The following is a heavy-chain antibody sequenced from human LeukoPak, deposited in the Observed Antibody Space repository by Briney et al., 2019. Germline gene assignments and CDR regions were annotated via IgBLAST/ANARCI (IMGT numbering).Heavy chain of an antibody. CDR1: GYSFTTFA. Sequence: ASVKVSCKASGYSFTTFAMNWVRQATGQGLEWMGWMNPNSGNTGYAQKFQGRVTITRNTSISTAYMELSSLRSEDTAVYYCARGDYSDYWGQGTLVTVSS. J-gene: IGHJ4*02. CDR2: MNPNSGNT. V-gene: IGHV1-8*03. CDR3: ARGDYSDY.